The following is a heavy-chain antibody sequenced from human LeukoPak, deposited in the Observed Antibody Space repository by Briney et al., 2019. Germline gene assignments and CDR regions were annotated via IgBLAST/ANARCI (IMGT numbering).Heavy chain of an antibody. CDR1: GFTFSSYD. CDR3: ARVAAGGKGFDY. J-gene: IGHJ4*02. Sequence: PGGTLGLSCAASGFTFSSYDMHWVRQVTGKGLEWVSAIDNGGDTYYPGSVKGRFTISRENAKKSLYLQMNSLRAGDTAVYYCARVAAGGKGFDYWGQGTLVTVSS. CDR2: IDNGGDT. V-gene: IGHV3-13*01. D-gene: IGHD6-13*01.